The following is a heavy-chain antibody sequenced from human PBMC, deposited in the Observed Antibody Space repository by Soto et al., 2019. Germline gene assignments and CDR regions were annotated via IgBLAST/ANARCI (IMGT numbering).Heavy chain of an antibody. CDR2: ISSSSSYI. J-gene: IGHJ4*02. D-gene: IGHD5-12*01. CDR1: GFTFSSYS. Sequence: EVQLVESGGGLVKPGGSLRLSCAASGFTFSSYSMNWVRQAPGKGLEWVSYISSSSSYIYYADSVKRRFTISRDNAKKSLYLPMNSLRGEDTAVNYCASVAGDYWGQGTLVTVSS. V-gene: IGHV3-21*01. CDR3: ASVAGDY.